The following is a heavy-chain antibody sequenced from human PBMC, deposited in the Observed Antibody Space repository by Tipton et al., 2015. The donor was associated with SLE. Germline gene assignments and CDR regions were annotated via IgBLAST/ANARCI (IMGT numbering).Heavy chain of an antibody. J-gene: IGHJ3*02. Sequence: TLSLTCTVSGYSISSGYYWGWIRQPPGKGLEWIGSMYQSGSTNYNPSLKSRITISVGTSKNQFSLKLYSVTAADTAVYYCARLGAFDIWGQGTMVNVSS. CDR1: GYSISSGYY. CDR2: MYQSGST. V-gene: IGHV4-38-2*02. CDR3: ARLGAFDI. D-gene: IGHD7-27*01.